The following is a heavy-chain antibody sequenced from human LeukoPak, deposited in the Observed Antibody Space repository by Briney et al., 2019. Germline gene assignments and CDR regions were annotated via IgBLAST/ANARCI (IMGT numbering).Heavy chain of an antibody. V-gene: IGHV4-34*01. CDR2: INHSRST. J-gene: IGHJ4*02. CDR3: ASGSMTTVTPGLDY. D-gene: IGHD4-11*01. CDR1: GGSFSGYY. Sequence: PSETLSLTCAVYGGSFSGYYWSWIRQPPGKGLEWIGEINHSRSTNYNPSLKSRVTISVDTSKNQFSLKLSSVTAADTAVYYCASGSMTTVTPGLDYWGQGTLVTVSS.